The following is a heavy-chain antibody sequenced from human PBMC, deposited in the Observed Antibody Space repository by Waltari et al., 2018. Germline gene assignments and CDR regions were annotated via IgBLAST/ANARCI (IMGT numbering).Heavy chain of an antibody. CDR1: GVTFRNYG. Sequence: QVQLVESGGGVVQPGRSLRLSCAASGVTFRNYGLHWVRQAPGKGLEWVAVIWYDGSSEYYADSVKGRFTISRDNSKNRLYLQMNSLRAEDTAVYYCARDFHRGVVINDAFDIWGQGTMVTVSS. CDR3: ARDFHRGVVINDAFDI. D-gene: IGHD3-3*01. J-gene: IGHJ3*02. CDR2: IWYDGSSE. V-gene: IGHV3-33*01.